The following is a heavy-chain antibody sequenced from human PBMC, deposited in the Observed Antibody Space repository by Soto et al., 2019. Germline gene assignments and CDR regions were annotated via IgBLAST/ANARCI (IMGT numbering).Heavy chain of an antibody. Sequence: SETLSLTCTVSGGSIRSYYWSWIRQPPGKGLEWIGYIYYSGSTNYNPSLKSRVTISVDTSKNQFSLKLSSVTAADTVVYYCARRNYGSGAYYFDYWGQGTLVTVSS. CDR1: GGSIRSYY. V-gene: IGHV4-59*08. D-gene: IGHD3-10*01. CDR2: IYYSGST. J-gene: IGHJ4*02. CDR3: ARRNYGSGAYYFDY.